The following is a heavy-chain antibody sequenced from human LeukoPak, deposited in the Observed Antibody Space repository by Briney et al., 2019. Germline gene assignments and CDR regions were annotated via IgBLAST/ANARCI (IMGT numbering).Heavy chain of an antibody. D-gene: IGHD6-25*01. CDR2: IYYSGNT. Sequence: PSETLSLTCTVSGGSISGSSYYWGWIRQPPGKGLEWIGSIYYSGNTYYNPSLKSRVTISVDTSKNQFSLKLNSVTATDTAVYYCARRRAATIDYWGRGTLVTVSS. CDR1: GGSISGSSYY. CDR3: ARRRAATIDY. V-gene: IGHV4-39*01. J-gene: IGHJ4*02.